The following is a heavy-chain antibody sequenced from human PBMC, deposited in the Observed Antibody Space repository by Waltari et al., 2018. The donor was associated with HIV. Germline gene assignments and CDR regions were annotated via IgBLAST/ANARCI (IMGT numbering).Heavy chain of an antibody. CDR2: IRRASNEK. CDR3: VRDDPGYGPIDY. Sequence: VYLVESGGGVVKTGGSIRLTCEASGFEFRHYSFNWGRQSPARGLEWVASIRRASNEKHYVDSVRGRFVISRDDSESSVYLQMDSLREEDTATYFCVRDDPGYGPIDYWGQGTLVTV. J-gene: IGHJ4*01. V-gene: IGHV3-21*04. D-gene: IGHD3-10*01. CDR1: GFEFRHYS.